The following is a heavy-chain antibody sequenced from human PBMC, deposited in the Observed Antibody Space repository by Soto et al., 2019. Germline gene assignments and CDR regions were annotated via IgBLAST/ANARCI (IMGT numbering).Heavy chain of an antibody. V-gene: IGHV1-3*01. D-gene: IGHD1-1*01. J-gene: IGHJ6*02. Sequence: ASVKVSCKSSGYTFTDFYIHWVRQAPGQSLEWMGWINGGTGQTRYSQRFQDRVTITRDTSAKTTYMDLTSLRSEDTAVYYCARGKGMEENYYYYGMDIWGQGTTVTVSS. CDR3: ARGKGMEENYYYYGMDI. CDR1: GYTFTDFY. CDR2: INGGTGQT.